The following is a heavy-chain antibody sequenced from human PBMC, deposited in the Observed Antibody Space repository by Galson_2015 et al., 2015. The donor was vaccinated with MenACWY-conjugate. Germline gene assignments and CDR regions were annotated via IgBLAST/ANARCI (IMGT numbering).Heavy chain of an antibody. CDR2: IYYSGST. J-gene: IGHJ5*02. CDR1: GGSISSYY. CDR3: AGAHSFGELLNWFDP. Sequence: ETLSLTCTVSGGSISSYYWSWIRQPPGKGLEWIGYIYYSGSTNYNPSLKSRATISVDTSKNQFSLKLSSVTAADTAVYYCAGAHSFGELLNWFDPWGQGTLVTVSS. D-gene: IGHD3-10*01. V-gene: IGHV4-59*01.